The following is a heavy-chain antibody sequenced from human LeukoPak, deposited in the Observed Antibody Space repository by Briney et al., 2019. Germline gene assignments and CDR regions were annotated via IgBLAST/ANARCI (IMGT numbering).Heavy chain of an antibody. D-gene: IGHD1-1*01. CDR1: GGSVSSGSYY. CDR2: IYYSGST. CDR3: ARCWPTNPPNDAFDI. Sequence: SETLSLTCTVSGGSVSSGSYYWSWIRQPPGKGLEWIGYIYYSGSTNYNPSLKSRVTISVDTSKNQFSLKLSSVTAADTAVYYCARCWPTNPPNDAFDIWGQGTMVTVSS. V-gene: IGHV4-61*01. J-gene: IGHJ3*02.